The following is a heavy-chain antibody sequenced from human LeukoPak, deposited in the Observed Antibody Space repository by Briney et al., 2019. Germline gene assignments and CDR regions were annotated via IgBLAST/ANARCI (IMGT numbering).Heavy chain of an antibody. CDR3: ASPTYYDFWSGYSTRHYYYMDV. D-gene: IGHD3-3*01. V-gene: IGHV1-2*02. CDR2: INPNSGGT. J-gene: IGHJ6*03. Sequence: ASVKVSCKASGYTFTSYYMHWVRQAPGQGLEWMGWINPNSGGTNYAQKFQGRVTMTRDTSISTAYMELSRLRSEDTAVYYCASPTYYDFWSGYSTRHYYYMDVWGKGTTVTVSS. CDR1: GYTFTSYY.